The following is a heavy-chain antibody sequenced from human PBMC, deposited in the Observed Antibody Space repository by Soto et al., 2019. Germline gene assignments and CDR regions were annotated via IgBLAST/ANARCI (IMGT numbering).Heavy chain of an antibody. CDR3: ARGLEYSSSFYYFDY. D-gene: IGHD6-6*01. V-gene: IGHV4-34*01. CDR2: INHSGST. J-gene: IGHJ4*02. Sequence: KTSETLSLTCSVYVGSCSGYYWSWVRQPPGKGLEWIGEINHSGSTNYNPSLKSRVTISVDTSKNQFSLKLSSVTAADTAVYYCARGLEYSSSFYYFDYWGQGTLVTVSS. CDR1: VGSCSGYY.